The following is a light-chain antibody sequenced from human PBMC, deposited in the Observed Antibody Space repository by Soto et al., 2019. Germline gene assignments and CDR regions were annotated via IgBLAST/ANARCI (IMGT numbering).Light chain of an antibody. CDR1: TNY. V-gene: IGLV2-11*01. CDR3: CSFAGSYTSYF. J-gene: IGLJ1*01. Sequence: QSVLTQPRSVSGSPGQSVTISCTGTTNYVSWYQQHPGKAPKLMIYDVNKRPSGVPDRFSGSKSGNTASLTISGFQAEDEAEYYCCSFAGSYTSYFVGTVTKVTV. CDR2: DVN.